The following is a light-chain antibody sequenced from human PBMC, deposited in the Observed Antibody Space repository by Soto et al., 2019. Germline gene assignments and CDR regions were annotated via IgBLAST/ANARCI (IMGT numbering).Light chain of an antibody. Sequence: QSVLTQPPSASGTPGQTVTISCSGSSSNIGSNYVYWYQLLPGMAPKLLIYRNNQRPSGVPDRFSGSKSGTSASLAVSGLRSEDEADYYCAAWDDSLSGRVLFGGGTKLTVL. CDR1: SSNIGSNY. CDR3: AAWDDSLSGRVL. J-gene: IGLJ2*01. CDR2: RNN. V-gene: IGLV1-47*01.